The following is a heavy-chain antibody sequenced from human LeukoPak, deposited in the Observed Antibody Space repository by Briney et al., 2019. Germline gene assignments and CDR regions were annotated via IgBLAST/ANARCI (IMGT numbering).Heavy chain of an antibody. Sequence: QPGGSLRLSCAASAFTISSDSMHWIRQAPGKGLECVSAIGYGGDTYYANSVKGRFTISRDISKNTLYLQMGSLRPEDMAVYYCARVGGSGSFDSWGQGTLVSVSS. J-gene: IGHJ4*02. D-gene: IGHD6-19*01. CDR2: IGYGGDT. CDR3: ARVGGSGSFDS. CDR1: AFTISSDS. V-gene: IGHV3-64*01.